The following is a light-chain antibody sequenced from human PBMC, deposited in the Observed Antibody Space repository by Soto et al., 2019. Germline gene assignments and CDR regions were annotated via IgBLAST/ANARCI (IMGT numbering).Light chain of an antibody. CDR2: GAF. CDR3: QEYNYWPYT. Sequence: EIVMTQSPGTLSVSPGERATLSCWASQSISSNLAWYQQKPGQAPRLLIYGAFTRATGIPARFSGSGSGTEFTLTISSLQSEDFAVYYCQEYNYWPYTFGQGTKLESK. V-gene: IGKV3-15*01. J-gene: IGKJ2*01. CDR1: QSISSN.